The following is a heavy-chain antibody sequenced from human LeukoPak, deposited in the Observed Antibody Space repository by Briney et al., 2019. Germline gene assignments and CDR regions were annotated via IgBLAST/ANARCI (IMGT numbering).Heavy chain of an antibody. Sequence: SETLSLTCTVSGGSISSYYWSWIRQPPGKGLEWIGSIYYSGSTYYNPSLKSRVTISVDTSKNQFSLKLSSVTAADTAVYYCARQGTMIVVPRDAFDIWGQGTMVTVSS. CDR1: GGSISSYY. J-gene: IGHJ3*02. CDR2: IYYSGST. CDR3: ARQGTMIVVPRDAFDI. V-gene: IGHV4-39*01. D-gene: IGHD3-22*01.